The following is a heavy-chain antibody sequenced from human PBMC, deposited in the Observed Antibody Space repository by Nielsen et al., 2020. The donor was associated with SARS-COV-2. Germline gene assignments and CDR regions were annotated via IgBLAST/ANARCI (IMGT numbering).Heavy chain of an antibody. D-gene: IGHD2-21*02. CDR2: INPNSGDT. CDR1: GYTFTDYY. V-gene: IGHV1-2*04. CDR3: ARIARTVTAWGYYFDY. J-gene: IGHJ4*02. Sequence: ASVKVSCKASGYTFTDYYMHWVRQAPGQGLEWMGWINPNSGDTNYAQNFQGWVTMTRDTSINTAYMELSRLKSDDTAVYYCARIARTVTAWGYYFDYWGQGTLVTVSS.